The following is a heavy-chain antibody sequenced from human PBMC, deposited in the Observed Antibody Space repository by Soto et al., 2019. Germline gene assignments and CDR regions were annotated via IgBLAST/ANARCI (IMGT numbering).Heavy chain of an antibody. J-gene: IGHJ4*02. CDR3: ANVEGSYRYFDY. CDR2: ISGSGGST. D-gene: IGHD3-16*02. Sequence: EVQLLESGGGLVQPGGSLRLSCAASGFTFSSYAMNWVRQAPGKGLEWVSGISGSGGSTYYADSVKGRFTISRDNSKNTLYLQMNSLRAEDTALYYCANVEGSYRYFDYWGRGSLVTVSS. CDR1: GFTFSSYA. V-gene: IGHV3-23*01.